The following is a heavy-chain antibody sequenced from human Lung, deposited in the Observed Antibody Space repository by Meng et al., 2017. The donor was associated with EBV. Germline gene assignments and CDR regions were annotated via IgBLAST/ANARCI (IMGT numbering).Heavy chain of an antibody. V-gene: IGHV4-59*01. J-gene: IGHJ4*02. CDR3: AREGTMVRGVIRGFDY. CDR1: GGSISSYY. D-gene: IGHD3-10*01. CDR2: IYYSGST. Sequence: QVQLQQWGAGMLKPSETLSLTCTVSGGSISSYYWSWIRQPPGKGLEWIGYIYYSGSTNYNPSLKSRVTISVDTSKNQFSLKLSSVTAADTAVYYCAREGTMVRGVIRGFDYWGQGTLVTVSS.